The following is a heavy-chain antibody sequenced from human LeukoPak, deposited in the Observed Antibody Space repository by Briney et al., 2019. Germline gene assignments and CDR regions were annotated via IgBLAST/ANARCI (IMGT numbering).Heavy chain of an antibody. CDR1: GFTFSSYS. CDR3: ARDYKGHYYYGMDV. V-gene: IGHV3-21*01. D-gene: IGHD1-1*01. Sequence: GGSLRLSCAASGFTFSSYSMNWVRQAPGKGLEWVSSISSSSSYIYYADSVKGRFTIPRDNAKNSLYLQMNSLRAEDTAVYYCARDYKGHYYYGMDVWGQGTTVTVSS. J-gene: IGHJ6*02. CDR2: ISSSSSYI.